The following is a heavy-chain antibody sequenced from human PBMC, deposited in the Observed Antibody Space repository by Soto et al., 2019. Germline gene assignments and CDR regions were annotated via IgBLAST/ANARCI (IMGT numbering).Heavy chain of an antibody. D-gene: IGHD3-10*01. CDR1: GGSFSGYY. J-gene: IGHJ6*02. CDR2: INHSGST. Sequence: SETLSLTCAVYGGSFSGYYWSWIRQPPGKGLEWIGEINHSGSTNYNPSLKSRVTISVDTSKNQFSLKLSSVTAADTAVYYCARGRSVRGVPGSRYYGMDVWGQGTTVTVSS. V-gene: IGHV4-34*01. CDR3: ARGRSVRGVPGSRYYGMDV.